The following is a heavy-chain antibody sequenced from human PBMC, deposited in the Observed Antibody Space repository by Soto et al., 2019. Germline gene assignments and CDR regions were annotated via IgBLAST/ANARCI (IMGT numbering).Heavy chain of an antibody. Sequence: EVQLLESVGGLVQPGGSLRLSCAASGFTFGNYAMSWVRQAPGKGLEWVSAISGSGDSTYYAESVKGRFTISRDNSKSTLYLQMNTLRADDTAVYFCAVPTGIEVTGPDYWGQGALVSVSS. CDR1: GFTFGNYA. CDR2: ISGSGDST. V-gene: IGHV3-23*01. D-gene: IGHD6-19*01. J-gene: IGHJ4*02. CDR3: AVPTGIEVTGPDY.